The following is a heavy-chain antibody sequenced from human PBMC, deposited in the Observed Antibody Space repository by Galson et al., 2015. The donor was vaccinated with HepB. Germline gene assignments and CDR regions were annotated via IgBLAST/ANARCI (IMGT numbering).Heavy chain of an antibody. V-gene: IGHV1-69*10. CDR2: IIPILGIA. D-gene: IGHD2-21*02. CDR3: VRIVCGGDCYDYYYGMDV. Sequence: SVKVSCKASGGTFSSYTISWVRQAPGQGLEWMGGIIPILGIANYAQKFQGRVTITADKSTSTAYMELSSLRSEDTAVYYCVRIVCGGDCYDYYYGMDVWGQGTTVTVSS. J-gene: IGHJ6*02. CDR1: GGTFSSYT.